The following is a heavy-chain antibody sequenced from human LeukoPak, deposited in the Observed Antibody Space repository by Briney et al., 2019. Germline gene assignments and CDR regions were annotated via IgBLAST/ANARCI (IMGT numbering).Heavy chain of an antibody. CDR1: GFTFSSFE. Sequence: PGGSLRLSCAGSGFTFSSFEVNWVRQAPGMGLEFVSYISDSGSTIKYADAVKARFTISRDNAKNSVYLQMNSLRGEDTAVYYCAGGPQYSGGYDYWGQGTLVTVSS. V-gene: IGHV3-48*03. CDR2: ISDSGSTI. CDR3: AGGPQYSGGYDY. D-gene: IGHD1-26*01. J-gene: IGHJ4*02.